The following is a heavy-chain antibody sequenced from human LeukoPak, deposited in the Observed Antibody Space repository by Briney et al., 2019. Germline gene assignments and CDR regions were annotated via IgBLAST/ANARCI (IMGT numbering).Heavy chain of an antibody. D-gene: IGHD6-13*01. CDR1: GFTVSSSY. CDR2: IYSGGST. Sequence: PGGSLRLSCAASGFTVSSSYMTWVRQAPGKGLEWVSVIYSGGSTHYAGSVKGRFTISRDSSKNTVYLQMNSLRAEDTAVYHCARAPYSSSWYFDYWGRGTLVTVSS. J-gene: IGHJ4*02. V-gene: IGHV3-66*01. CDR3: ARAPYSSSWYFDY.